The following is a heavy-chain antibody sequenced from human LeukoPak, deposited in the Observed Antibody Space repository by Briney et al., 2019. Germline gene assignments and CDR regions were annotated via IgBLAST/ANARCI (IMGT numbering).Heavy chain of an antibody. Sequence: GRSLRLSCAASGFTFSDYGMYWVRQAPGKGLEWVTVIPYTGLNKYYTDSVKGRFTVSRDNSENMLYLQMNSLRAEDTAVYYCAKGQSSRWPLIDYWGQGTLVTVSS. J-gene: IGHJ4*02. CDR1: GFTFSDYG. V-gene: IGHV3-30*18. CDR2: IPYTGLNK. D-gene: IGHD6-13*01. CDR3: AKGQSSRWPLIDY.